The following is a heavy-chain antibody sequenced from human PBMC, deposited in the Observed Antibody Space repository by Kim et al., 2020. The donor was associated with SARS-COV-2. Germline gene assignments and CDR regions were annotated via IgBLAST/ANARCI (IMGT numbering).Heavy chain of an antibody. J-gene: IGHJ4*02. CDR3: ARGFNFWSGYSDFDY. Sequence: SVKVSCKASGGTFSSYAISWVRQAPGQGLEWMGGIIPIFGTANYAQKFQGRVTITADESTSTAYMELSSLRSEDTAVYYCARGFNFWSGYSDFDYWGQGTLVTVSS. D-gene: IGHD3-3*01. CDR1: GGTFSSYA. V-gene: IGHV1-69*13. CDR2: IIPIFGTA.